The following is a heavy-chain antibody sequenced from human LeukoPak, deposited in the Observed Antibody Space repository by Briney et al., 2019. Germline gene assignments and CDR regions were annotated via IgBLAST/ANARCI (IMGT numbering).Heavy chain of an antibody. CDR3: ARGIRVTASLLSVGFYFDD. V-gene: IGHV4-4*07. CDR1: GGSISSGY. D-gene: IGHD2-21*02. CDR2: IYTSGGT. Sequence: KPSETLSLTCTVSGGSISSGYWMWLRQPAGKGLEWIGRIYTSGGTRYDPSLRGRVTMSAVTSKNQFSLKLSSVTAADTAVYYCARGIRVTASLLSVGFYFDDWGQGTLVTVSS. J-gene: IGHJ4*02.